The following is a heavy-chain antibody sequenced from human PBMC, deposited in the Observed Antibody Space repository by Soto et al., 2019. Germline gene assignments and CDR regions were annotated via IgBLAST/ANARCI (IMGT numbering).Heavy chain of an antibody. D-gene: IGHD3-22*01. CDR2: IDPSDSYT. Sequence: GESLKISCKGSGYSFTSYWISWVRQMPGKGLECMGRIDPSDSYTNYSPSFQGHVTISADKSISTAYLQWSSLKASDTAIYYCARLYDSSGYYSYRPYGLDVWGQGTTVTVSS. V-gene: IGHV5-10-1*01. J-gene: IGHJ6*01. CDR1: GYSFTSYW. CDR3: ARLYDSSGYYSYRPYGLDV.